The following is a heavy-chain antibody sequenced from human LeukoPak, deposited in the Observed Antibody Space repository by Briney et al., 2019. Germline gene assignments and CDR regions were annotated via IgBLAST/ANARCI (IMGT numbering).Heavy chain of an antibody. CDR2: IIPIFGTA. CDR1: GGTFSSYA. CDR3: ARVFPMGSYYGY. J-gene: IGHJ4*02. V-gene: IGHV1-69*01. D-gene: IGHD1-26*01. Sequence: SVKVSCKAPGGTFSSYAISWVRQAPGQGLEWMGGIIPIFGTANYAQKFQGRVTITADESTSTAYMELSSLRSEDTAVYYCARVFPMGSYYGYWGQGTLVTVSS.